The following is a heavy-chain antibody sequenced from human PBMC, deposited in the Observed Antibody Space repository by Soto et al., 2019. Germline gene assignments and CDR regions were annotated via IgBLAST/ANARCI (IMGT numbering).Heavy chain of an antibody. CDR2: INSDGSST. CDR1: GFTFSSYW. CDR3: ARYRGIFGLSDWGFDP. V-gene: IGHV3-74*01. J-gene: IGHJ5*02. D-gene: IGHD3-3*01. Sequence: EVQLVESGGGLVQPGGSLRLSCAASGFTFSSYWMHWVRQAPGKGLVWVSRINSDGSSTSYADSVKGRFTISRDNAKNTLYLQMNRLRAEDTAVYYCARYRGIFGLSDWGFDPWGQGTLVTVSS.